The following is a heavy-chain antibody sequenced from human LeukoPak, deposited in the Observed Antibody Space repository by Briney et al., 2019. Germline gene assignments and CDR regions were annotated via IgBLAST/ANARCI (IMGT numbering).Heavy chain of an antibody. CDR1: GFTVSSNY. CDR2: IYSGGST. CDR3: ANYYDSSGYYPGGFDV. V-gene: IGHV3-66*01. D-gene: IGHD3-22*01. J-gene: IGHJ3*01. Sequence: GGSLRLSCVVSGFTVSSNYMNWVRQAPGKGLEWASVIYSGGSTKYADSVKGRFTISRDNSKNTLYLQMNSLRAEDTAMYYCANYYDSSGYYPGGFDVWGQGTMVTVSS.